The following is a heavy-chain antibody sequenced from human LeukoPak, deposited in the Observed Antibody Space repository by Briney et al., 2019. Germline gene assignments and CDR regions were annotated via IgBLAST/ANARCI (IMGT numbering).Heavy chain of an antibody. CDR1: GFTFSNYW. CDR3: ARDPYSYGSY. CDR2: INQAGSEK. V-gene: IGHV3-7*01. D-gene: IGHD5-18*01. J-gene: IGHJ4*02. Sequence: GGSLRLSCAASGFTFSNYWMNWVRQAPGKGLGWVANINQAGSEKNYVDSVKGRFTISRDNAENSLYLQMDSLRAEDTAVYYCARDPYSYGSYWGQGTLVTVSS.